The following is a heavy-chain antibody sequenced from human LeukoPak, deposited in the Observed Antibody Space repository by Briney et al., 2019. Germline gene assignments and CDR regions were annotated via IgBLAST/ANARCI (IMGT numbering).Heavy chain of an antibody. Sequence: GGSLRLSCAASGFTLSSYAMSWVRQAPGKGLEWVSAISSSDDGTYYAKSVRGRFTISRDSSKNTLYLQMNSLRAEDAGVYYCAKDFSPRVRGVMDHDAFDIWGQGTMVTVSS. V-gene: IGHV3-23*01. CDR1: GFTLSSYA. D-gene: IGHD3-10*01. J-gene: IGHJ3*02. CDR3: AKDFSPRVRGVMDHDAFDI. CDR2: ISSSDDGT.